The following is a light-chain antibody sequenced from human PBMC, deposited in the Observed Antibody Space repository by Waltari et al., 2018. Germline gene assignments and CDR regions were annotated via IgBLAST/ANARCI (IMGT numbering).Light chain of an antibody. CDR2: EVS. CDR1: SSDFGSYNL. J-gene: IGLJ2*01. V-gene: IGLV2-23*02. Sequence: QSALTQPASVSGSPGQSITIPCPGTSSDFGSYNLVPWYQQHPGKAPTPMIYEVSKRPSGVSNRFSGSKSGNTASLTISGLQAEDEADYYCCSYAGSSTFVFGGGTKLTVL. CDR3: CSYAGSSTFV.